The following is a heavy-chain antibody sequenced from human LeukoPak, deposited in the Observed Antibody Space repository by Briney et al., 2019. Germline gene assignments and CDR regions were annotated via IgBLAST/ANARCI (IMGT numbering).Heavy chain of an antibody. CDR1: DYTFTSYG. Sequence: ASVKLSCKASDYTFTSYGISWVRQAPGQGLEWMGWISAYNGNTNYAQKLQGRVTMTTDTSTSTAYMELRSLRSDDTAVYYCARLVTIFGDGMDVWGQGTTVTVSS. V-gene: IGHV1-18*01. D-gene: IGHD3-3*01. CDR2: ISAYNGNT. CDR3: ARLVTIFGDGMDV. J-gene: IGHJ6*02.